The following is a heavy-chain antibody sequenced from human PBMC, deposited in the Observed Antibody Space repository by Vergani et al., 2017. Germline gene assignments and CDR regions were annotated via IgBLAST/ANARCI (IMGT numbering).Heavy chain of an antibody. V-gene: IGHV3-23*01. Sequence: EVQLLESGGGSAQPGESLRLSCVASGFPFTAHGLNWVRQAPGKGLEWGSGIIGQNFRTHYADSVKGRFTISRDDSKNTVYLQINSLRAEDTAFYYCADLYGGDGFSPFWVQGTRVTDSS. CDR2: IIGQNFRT. CDR1: GFPFTAHG. CDR3: ADLYGGDGFSPF. D-gene: IGHD2-21*01. J-gene: IGHJ4*02.